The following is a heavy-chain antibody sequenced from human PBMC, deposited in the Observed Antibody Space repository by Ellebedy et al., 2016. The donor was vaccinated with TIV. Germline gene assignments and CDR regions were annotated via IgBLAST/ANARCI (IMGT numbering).Heavy chain of an antibody. Sequence: SETLSLTCTVSGGSISSYYCSWIRHPPGKGLAWIGYIYYIWSTNYNPSLKSRVTISVDTSKNQFSLELSSVTAADTAVYHCARDYTLGWYRVDAFDIWGQGTMVTVSS. V-gene: IGHV4-59*01. D-gene: IGHD6-19*01. CDR3: ARDYTLGWYRVDAFDI. CDR2: IYYIWST. J-gene: IGHJ3*02. CDR1: GGSISSYY.